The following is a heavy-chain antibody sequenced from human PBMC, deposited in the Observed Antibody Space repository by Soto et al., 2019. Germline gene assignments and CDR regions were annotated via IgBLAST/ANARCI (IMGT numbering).Heavy chain of an antibody. D-gene: IGHD5-18*01. J-gene: IGHJ6*02. Sequence: SVKVSCKASGGTFSSYAISWVRQAPGQGLEWMGGIIPIFGTANYAQKFQGRVTITADESTSTAYMELSSLRSEDTAVYYCAREGANTAMANYYYYGMDVWGQGTKVTVYS. CDR2: IIPIFGTA. CDR1: GGTFSSYA. CDR3: AREGANTAMANYYYYGMDV. V-gene: IGHV1-69*13.